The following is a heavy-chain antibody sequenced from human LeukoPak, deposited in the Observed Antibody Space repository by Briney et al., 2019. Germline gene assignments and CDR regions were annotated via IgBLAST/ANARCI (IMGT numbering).Heavy chain of an antibody. D-gene: IGHD3-22*01. Sequence: KSSETLSLTCAVYGGSFSGYYWSWIRQPPGKGLEWIGEINHSGSTNYNPSLKSRVTISVDTSKNQFSLKLSSVTAADTAVYYCARGSFDSSGYYVFDYWGQGRLVTVSS. CDR2: INHSGST. J-gene: IGHJ4*02. V-gene: IGHV4-34*01. CDR1: GGSFSGYY. CDR3: ARGSFDSSGYYVFDY.